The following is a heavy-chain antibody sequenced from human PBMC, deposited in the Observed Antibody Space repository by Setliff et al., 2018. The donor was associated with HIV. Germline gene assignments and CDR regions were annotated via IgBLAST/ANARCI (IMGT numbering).Heavy chain of an antibody. Sequence: SETLSLTCTVSGGSISTGVYYWSWIRQPADKALEWIGRISASGSTNYNPSLKSRVTMSVDTSKNQFSLRLTSVTAADTAVYFCASYRKAERWLQLGGNFDYWGQGTLVTVSS. D-gene: IGHD5-12*01. CDR3: ASYRKAERWLQLGGNFDY. J-gene: IGHJ4*02. CDR1: GGSISTGVYY. CDR2: ISASGST. V-gene: IGHV4-61*02.